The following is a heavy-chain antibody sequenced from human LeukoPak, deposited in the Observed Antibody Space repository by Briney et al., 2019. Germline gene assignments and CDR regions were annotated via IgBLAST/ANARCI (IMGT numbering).Heavy chain of an antibody. CDR1: GYTFDNYY. Sequence: ASVKVSCKASGYTFDNYYVHWVRQAPGQGLEWMGWINPNSGGTNFAQKFQGRVTMTRDTSISTAYMELRRLRSDDTAVYYCARDLSSVGIDYWGQGTLVTVSS. CDR3: ARDLSSVGIDY. J-gene: IGHJ4*02. CDR2: INPNSGGT. V-gene: IGHV1-2*02. D-gene: IGHD2-15*01.